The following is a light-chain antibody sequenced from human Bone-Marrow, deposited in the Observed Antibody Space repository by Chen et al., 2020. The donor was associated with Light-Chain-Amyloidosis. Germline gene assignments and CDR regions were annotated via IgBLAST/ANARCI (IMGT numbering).Light chain of an antibody. V-gene: IGLV3-25*03. CDR1: DLPPKY. Sequence: SYELTQPPSVSVSPGPTARTPCSGDDLPPKYAYGYQQKPGQAPVLVIHRDTERPSGISERFSGSSSGTTATLTISGVQAEDEADYHCQSADSSGTYEVIFGGGTKLTVL. CDR3: QSADSSGTYEVI. J-gene: IGLJ2*01. CDR2: RDT.